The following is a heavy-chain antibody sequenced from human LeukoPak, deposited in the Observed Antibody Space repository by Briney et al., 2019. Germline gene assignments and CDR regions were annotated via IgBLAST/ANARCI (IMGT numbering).Heavy chain of an antibody. D-gene: IGHD3-3*01. CDR3: ARHAYYDFVTSLFDP. Sequence: PSQTLSLTCTVSGGSISSSNYYWGWIRQPPGKGLEWIGSIYYSGNTYYNPSLRSRVAISVDTSKNHFSLNLNSVTAADTAMYYCARHAYYDFVTSLFDPWGQGTLVTVSS. V-gene: IGHV4-39*01. CDR2: IYYSGNT. CDR1: GGSISSSNYY. J-gene: IGHJ5*02.